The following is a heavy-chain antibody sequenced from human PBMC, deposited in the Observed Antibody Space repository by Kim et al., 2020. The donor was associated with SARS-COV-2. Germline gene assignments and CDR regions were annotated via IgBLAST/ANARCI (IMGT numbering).Heavy chain of an antibody. V-gene: IGHV3-30-3*01. CDR2: ISYDGSNK. CDR3: ARDHPEYYDSSGYSDY. D-gene: IGHD3-22*01. CDR1: GFTFSSYA. Sequence: GGSLRLSCAASGFTFSSYAMHWVRQAPGKGLEWVAVISYDGSNKYYADSVKGRFTISRDNSKNTLYLQMNSLRAEDTAVYYCARDHPEYYDSSGYSDYWGQGTLVTVSS. J-gene: IGHJ4*02.